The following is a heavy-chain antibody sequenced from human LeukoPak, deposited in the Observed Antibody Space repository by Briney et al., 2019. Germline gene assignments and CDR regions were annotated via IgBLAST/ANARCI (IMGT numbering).Heavy chain of an antibody. CDR2: IYYSGST. D-gene: IGHD6-13*01. CDR3: ARLDSSSWYQIDY. J-gene: IGHJ4*02. V-gene: IGHV4-59*01. CDR1: GGSISSYY. Sequence: SETLSLTCTVSGGSISSYYWSWIRQPPGKGLEWIGYIYYSGSTNYNPSLKSRVTISVDTSKNQFSLKLSSVTAADTAVYYCARLDSSSWYQIDYWGQGTLVTVSS.